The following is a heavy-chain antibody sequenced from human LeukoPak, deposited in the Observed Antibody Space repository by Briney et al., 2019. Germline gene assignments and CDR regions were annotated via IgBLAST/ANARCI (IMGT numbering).Heavy chain of an antibody. Sequence: ASVKVSCKVSGYTHTELSMHWVRQAPGKGLEWMGGFDPYDGETIYAQKFQGRVTMTEDTSTDTAYMELSSLRSEDTAVYYCATVYGTYSGSYYVVWDAFDIWGQGTMVTVSS. CDR2: FDPYDGET. CDR1: GYTHTELS. CDR3: ATVYGTYSGSYYVVWDAFDI. V-gene: IGHV1-24*01. J-gene: IGHJ3*02. D-gene: IGHD1-26*01.